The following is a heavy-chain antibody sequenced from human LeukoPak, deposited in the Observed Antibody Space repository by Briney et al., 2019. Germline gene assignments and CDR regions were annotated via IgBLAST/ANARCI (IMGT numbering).Heavy chain of an antibody. D-gene: IGHD3-10*01. J-gene: IGHJ4*02. V-gene: IGHV4-30-4*01. CDR3: AREAAGSGSYYADLYYFDY. Sequence: SQTLSLTCTVSGGSISSGDYYWSWIRQPPGKGLEWIGYIYYSGSTYYNPSLKSRVTISVDTSKNQSSLKLSSVTAADTAVYYCAREAAGSGSYYADLYYFDYWGQGTLVTVSS. CDR2: IYYSGST. CDR1: GGSISSGDYY.